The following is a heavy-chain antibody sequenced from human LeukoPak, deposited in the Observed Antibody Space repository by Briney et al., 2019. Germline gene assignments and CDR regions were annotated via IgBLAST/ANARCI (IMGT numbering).Heavy chain of an antibody. J-gene: IGHJ5*02. CDR2: ISSSGSTI. CDR1: GFTFSDYY. D-gene: IGHD6-6*01. CDR3: ARGGFDSSSLNWFDP. Sequence: PGGSLRLSCAASGFTFSDYYMSWIRQAPGEGLEWVSYISSSGSTIYYADSVKGRFTISRDNAKNSLYLQMNSLKAEDTAVYYCARGGFDSSSLNWFDPWGQGTLVTVSS. V-gene: IGHV3-11*04.